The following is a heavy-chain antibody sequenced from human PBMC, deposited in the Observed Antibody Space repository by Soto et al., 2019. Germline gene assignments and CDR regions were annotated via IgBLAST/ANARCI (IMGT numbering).Heavy chain of an antibody. V-gene: IGHV3-23*01. J-gene: IGHJ6*02. CDR3: AREVPYYNDNRDYGMDV. CDR1: GFTFSTYA. Sequence: QSGGSLRLSCAASGFTFSTYAMNWVRQAPGQGLEWVSISGINTFYADSVKDRFTISRDNSKNTMYLQMNSLRAEDTAVYYCAREVPYYNDNRDYGMDVWGQGTTVTVSS. D-gene: IGHD3-22*01. CDR2: SGINT.